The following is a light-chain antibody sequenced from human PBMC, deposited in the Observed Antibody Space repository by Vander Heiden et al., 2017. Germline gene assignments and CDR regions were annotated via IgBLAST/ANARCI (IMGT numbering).Light chain of an antibody. CDR3: NSRDSSGNHLGV. V-gene: IGLV3-19*01. CDR2: GKN. CDR1: SLRSYY. J-gene: IGLJ3*02. Sequence: SSELTQDSAVAVALGQTVRITGQGNSLRSYYASWYQQKPGQSPVLVIYGKNNRPSGIPDRFSGSSSGNTASLTITGAQAEDEADYYCNSRDSSGNHLGVFGGGTKLTVL.